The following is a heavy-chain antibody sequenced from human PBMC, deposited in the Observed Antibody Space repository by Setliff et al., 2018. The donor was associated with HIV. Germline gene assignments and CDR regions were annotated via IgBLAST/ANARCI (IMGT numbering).Heavy chain of an antibody. J-gene: IGHJ6*03. CDR3: AKHDGDYPETPYYYYYYYMDV. CDR1: GFTFSSYW. Sequence: PGGSLRLSCAASGFTFSSYWMTWVRQAPGKGLEWVSVIYSGGSSTYYADSVKGRFTISRDNSKNTLYLQMNSLRAEDTAVYYCAKHDGDYPETPYYYYYYYMDVWGKGTTVTVSS. CDR2: IYSGGSST. V-gene: IGHV3-23*03. D-gene: IGHD4-17*01.